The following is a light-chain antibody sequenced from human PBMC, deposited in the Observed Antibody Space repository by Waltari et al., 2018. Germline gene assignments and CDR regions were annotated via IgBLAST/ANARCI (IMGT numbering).Light chain of an antibody. Sequence: DIQMTQSPSSLSASVGDRVPITCRASQSISSYLNWYQQKPGKAPKLLIYAASSLQSGVPSRFSGSGSGTDFTLTISSLQPEDFATYYCQQRYSTSWTFGQGTKVEIK. CDR2: AAS. CDR1: QSISSY. V-gene: IGKV1-39*01. J-gene: IGKJ1*01. CDR3: QQRYSTSWT.